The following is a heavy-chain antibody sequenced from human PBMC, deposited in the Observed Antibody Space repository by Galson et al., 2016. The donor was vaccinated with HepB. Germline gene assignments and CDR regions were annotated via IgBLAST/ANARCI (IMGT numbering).Heavy chain of an antibody. CDR3: VKNVAYGGNTAPHFDY. D-gene: IGHD3-16*01. V-gene: IGHV3-23*01. Sequence: SLRLSCAASGVTLSSYAMSWVRQAPGKGLEWVSAISGSGDRTYYVDFVKGRFTISRDNSKNTLYLQMNSLRAEDTAVYYCVKNVAYGGNTAPHFDYWGQGTLVTVSS. J-gene: IGHJ4*02. CDR2: ISGSGDRT. CDR1: GVTLSSYA.